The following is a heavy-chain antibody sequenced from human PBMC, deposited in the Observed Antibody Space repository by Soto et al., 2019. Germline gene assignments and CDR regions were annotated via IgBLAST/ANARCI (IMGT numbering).Heavy chain of an antibody. V-gene: IGHV3-43*01. D-gene: IGHD4-17*01. Sequence: EVQLVESGGVVVQPGGSLRLSCAASGFTFDDYTMHWVRQAPGKGLEWVSLISSDGGSTYYAVSVQGRFTSARDNSKNSLYLQMNSLRTEDTALCYCAKDVKTGVTTLLLDSWGQGTLVTVPS. CDR2: ISSDGGST. CDR1: GFTFDDYT. CDR3: AKDVKTGVTTLLLDS. J-gene: IGHJ4*02.